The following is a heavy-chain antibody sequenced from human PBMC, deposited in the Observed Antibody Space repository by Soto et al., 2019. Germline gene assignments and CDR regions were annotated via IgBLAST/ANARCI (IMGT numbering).Heavy chain of an antibody. J-gene: IGHJ2*01. CDR2: IYHSGST. CDR1: GGSISSGGYS. D-gene: IGHD3-10*01. V-gene: IGHV4-30-2*01. Sequence: QLQLQESGSGLVKPSQTLSLTCAVSGGSISSGGYSWSCIRQPPGKGLEWIGYIYHSGSTYYNPSLKSRVTISVDRSKNQFSLKLSSVTAADTAVYYCARALWFGAGYFDLWGRGTLVTVSS. CDR3: ARALWFGAGYFDL.